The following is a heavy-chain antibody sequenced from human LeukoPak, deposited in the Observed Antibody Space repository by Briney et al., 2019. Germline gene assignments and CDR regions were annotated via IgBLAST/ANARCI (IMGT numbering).Heavy chain of an antibody. CDR1: GFTFSSYT. CDR3: ARGSHQDYFGSMTYLFDY. J-gene: IGHJ4*02. D-gene: IGHD3-10*01. CDR2: IAHDGRNK. Sequence: GGSLRLSCAASGFTFSSYTIHCVRQAPGKQLEALTLIAHDGRNKNYADSVKGRFTISRDNSKKTLYLEVNSLRPEDTAVYYCARGSHQDYFGSMTYLFDYWGQGILVTVSS. V-gene: IGHV3-30*01.